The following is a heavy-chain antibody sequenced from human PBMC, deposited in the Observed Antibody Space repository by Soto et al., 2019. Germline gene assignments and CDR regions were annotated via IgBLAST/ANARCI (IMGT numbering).Heavy chain of an antibody. Sequence: QVQLVQSGAEVKKPGSSVKVSCKASGVTFSSYAISWVRQAPGQGLEWMGGIIPIFGTANYAQKFQGRVTITADKSTSTAYMELSSLRSEDTDVYYCARDWTTVVNLDAFDIWGQGTMVTVSS. J-gene: IGHJ3*02. CDR3: ARDWTTVVNLDAFDI. CDR2: IIPIFGTA. D-gene: IGHD4-17*01. V-gene: IGHV1-69*06. CDR1: GVTFSSYA.